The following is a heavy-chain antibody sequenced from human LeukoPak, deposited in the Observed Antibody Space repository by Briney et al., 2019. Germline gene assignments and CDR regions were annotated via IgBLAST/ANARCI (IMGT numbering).Heavy chain of an antibody. Sequence: PSETLSLTCTVSGGSISSSSYYWGWIRQPPGKGLEWIGSIYYSGSTYYNPSLKSRVTISVDTSKNQFSLKLSSVTAADTAVYYCASYITMIVVVTVDAFDIWGQGTMVTVSS. D-gene: IGHD3-22*01. CDR3: ASYITMIVVVTVDAFDI. CDR1: GGSISSSSYY. J-gene: IGHJ3*02. V-gene: IGHV4-39*07. CDR2: IYYSGST.